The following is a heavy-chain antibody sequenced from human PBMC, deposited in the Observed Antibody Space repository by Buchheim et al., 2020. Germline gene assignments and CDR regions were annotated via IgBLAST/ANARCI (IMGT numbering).Heavy chain of an antibody. CDR3: ARGSVVVPAATVNWFDP. CDR2: IDYSGST. J-gene: IGHJ5*02. V-gene: IGHV4-31*03. Sequence: QVQLQESGPGLVKPSQTLSLTCTVSGGSISSGGYYWSWIRQHPGKGLEWIGYIDYSGSTYYNPSLKSRVTISVDTSKNQFSLKLSSVTAADTAVYYCARGSVVVPAATVNWFDPWGQGTL. CDR1: GGSISSGGYY. D-gene: IGHD2-2*01.